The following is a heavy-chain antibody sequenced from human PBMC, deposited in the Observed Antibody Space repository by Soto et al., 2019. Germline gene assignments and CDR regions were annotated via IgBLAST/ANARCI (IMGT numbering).Heavy chain of an antibody. Sequence: EVQLLDSGGGLVQPGGSLRLSCAASGFTFITYAMSWVRQAPGKGLEWVSIISGSGGSTYYPDSVKGRFTISRDNSKNTLDLKMNSLRADDTAVYYCAKLPAAQSYFDFWGQGTLVTVSS. CDR2: ISGSGGST. J-gene: IGHJ4*02. V-gene: IGHV3-23*01. CDR3: AKLPAAQSYFDF. CDR1: GFTFITYA. D-gene: IGHD2-2*01.